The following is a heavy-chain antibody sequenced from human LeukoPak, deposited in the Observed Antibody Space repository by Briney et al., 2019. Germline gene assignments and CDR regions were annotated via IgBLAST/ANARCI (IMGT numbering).Heavy chain of an antibody. V-gene: IGHV1-69*06. CDR2: IIPIFGTA. D-gene: IGHD5-24*01. Sequence: SVKVSCKASGGTFSSYAISWVRQAPGQGLEWMGGIIPIFGTANYAQKFQCRVTITADKSTSTAYMELSSLRSEDTAVYYCARSREKYHFDYWGQGTLVTVSS. CDR3: ARSREKYHFDY. J-gene: IGHJ4*02. CDR1: GGTFSSYA.